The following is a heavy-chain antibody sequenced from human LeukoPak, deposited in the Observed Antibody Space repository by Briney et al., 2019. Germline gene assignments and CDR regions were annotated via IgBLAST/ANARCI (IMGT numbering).Heavy chain of an antibody. CDR1: GFTFSSYS. J-gene: IGHJ4*02. CDR2: ISSSSSTI. V-gene: IGHV3-48*02. D-gene: IGHD3-9*01. CDR3: ARDQYDILTGYYVDY. Sequence: GSLRLSCAASGFTFSSYSMNWVRQASGKGLEWVSYISSSSSTIYYADSVKGRFTISRDNAKNSLYLQMNSLRDEDTAVYYCARDQYDILTGYYVDYWGQGTLVTVSS.